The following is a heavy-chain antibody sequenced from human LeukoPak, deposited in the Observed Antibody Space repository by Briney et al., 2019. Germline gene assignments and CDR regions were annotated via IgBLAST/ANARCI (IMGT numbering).Heavy chain of an antibody. J-gene: IGHJ4*02. D-gene: IGHD6-13*01. Sequence: LAGGSLRLSCAASGFPFRSYAMTWVRQAPGKGLEWVSAISGGAGSTYYADSVKGRFSISRDNSKNTLYLQMNSLRAEDMAVYYCAKGDRAAAGPYPYYFDYWGQGTLVTVSS. CDR1: GFPFRSYA. CDR3: AKGDRAAAGPYPYYFDY. CDR2: ISGGAGST. V-gene: IGHV3-23*01.